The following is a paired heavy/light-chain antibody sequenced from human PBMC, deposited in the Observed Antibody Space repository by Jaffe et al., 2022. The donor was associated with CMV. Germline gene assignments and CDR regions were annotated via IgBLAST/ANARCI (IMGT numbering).Heavy chain of an antibody. J-gene: IGHJ6*02. CDR2: IKQDGSEK. V-gene: IGHV3-7*01. CDR3: ARGVAAVIFYYYGMDV. D-gene: IGHD2-15*01. Sequence: EVQLVESGGGLVQPGGSLRLSCAASGFTFSSYWMSWVRQAPGKGLEWVANIKQDGSEKYYVDSVKGRFTISRDNAKNSLYLQMNSLRAEDTAVYYCARGVAAVIFYYYGMDVWGQGTTVTVSS. CDR1: GFTFSSYW.
Light chain of an antibody. J-gene: IGLJ3*02. CDR2: KDS. V-gene: IGLV3-25*03. CDR1: ALPKQY. CDR3: QSADSSGTYPM. Sequence: SYELTQPPSVSVSPGQTARITCSGDALPKQYAYWYQQKPGQAPVLVIYKDSERPSGIPERFSGSSSGTTVTLTISGVQAEDEADYYCQSADSSGTYPMFGGGTKLTVL.